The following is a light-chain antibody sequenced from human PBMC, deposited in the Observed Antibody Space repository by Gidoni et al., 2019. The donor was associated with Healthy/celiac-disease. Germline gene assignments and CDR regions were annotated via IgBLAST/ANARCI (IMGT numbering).Light chain of an antibody. CDR3: QQDDNLPLT. CDR1: QDISNY. J-gene: IGKJ4*01. Sequence: IQMTQSPSSLSASVGDRVTITCQASQDISNYLNWYQQKPGKAPKLLIYDASNLETGVPSRFSGSGAGTDFTFTISSLQPEDIATYYCQQDDNLPLTFXGXTKVEIK. V-gene: IGKV1-33*01. CDR2: DAS.